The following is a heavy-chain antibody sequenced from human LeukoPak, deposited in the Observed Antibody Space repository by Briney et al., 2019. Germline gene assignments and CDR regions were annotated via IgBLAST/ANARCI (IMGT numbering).Heavy chain of an antibody. CDR1: GYTFTGYY. D-gene: IGHD2-2*01. J-gene: IGHJ5*02. Sequence: ASVKVSCTASGYTFTGYYMHWVRQAPGQGLEWMGWINPNSGGTNYAQKFQGRVTMTRDTSISTAYMELSRLRSDDTAVYYCARDMDCSSTSCYNWFDPWGQGTLVTVSS. CDR3: ARDMDCSSTSCYNWFDP. CDR2: INPNSGGT. V-gene: IGHV1-2*02.